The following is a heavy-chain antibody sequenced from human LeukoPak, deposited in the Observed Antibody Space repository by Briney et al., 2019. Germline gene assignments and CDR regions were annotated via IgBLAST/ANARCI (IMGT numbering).Heavy chain of an antibody. J-gene: IGHJ4*02. CDR3: ARGGRRYYDSSGYYYSL. CDR1: GYSISSGYY. D-gene: IGHD3-22*01. CDR2: IYHSGST. V-gene: IGHV4-38-2*02. Sequence: SETLSLTCTVSGYSISSGYYWGWIRQPPGKGLEWIGSIYHSGSTYYNPSLKSRVTISVDTSKNQFSLKLSSVTAADTAVYYCARGGRRYYDSSGYYYSLWGQGTLVTVSS.